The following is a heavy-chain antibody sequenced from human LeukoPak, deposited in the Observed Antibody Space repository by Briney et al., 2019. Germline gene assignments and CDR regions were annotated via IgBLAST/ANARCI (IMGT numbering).Heavy chain of an antibody. CDR2: ISGSGGTT. CDR1: GFTFSSYA. Sequence: SGGSLRLSCAASGFTFSSYAMSWVRQAPGKGLEWVSAISGSGGTTYYADFVKGRFTISRDNSKNTLYLQMNSLRVEDTALYYCATSTDYNWIDPWGQGTLVTVSS. CDR3: ATSTDYNWIDP. V-gene: IGHV3-23*01. D-gene: IGHD2-2*01. J-gene: IGHJ5*02.